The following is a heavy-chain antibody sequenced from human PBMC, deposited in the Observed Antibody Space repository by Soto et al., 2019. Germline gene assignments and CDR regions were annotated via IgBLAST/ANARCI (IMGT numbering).Heavy chain of an antibody. V-gene: IGHV4-39*01. CDR1: GGSITGSSNY. CDR2: VSHSGGA. CDR3: AGLRFLEWLGPHPFDY. Sequence: QLHLRESGPGLVEPSETLSLTCSVSGGSITGSSNYWDWIRQSPGKGLEWIGSVSHSGGANYNPSLRGRVTISLDSSKNQIFLTLTSVTSADTAVYFCAGLRFLEWLGPHPFDYWGQGHQVTVSS. J-gene: IGHJ4*02. D-gene: IGHD3-3*01.